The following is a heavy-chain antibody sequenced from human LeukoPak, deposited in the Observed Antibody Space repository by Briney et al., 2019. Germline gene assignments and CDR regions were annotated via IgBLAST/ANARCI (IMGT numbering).Heavy chain of an antibody. V-gene: IGHV4-34*01. CDR3: ARDISGYFYYFDH. CDR2: INHSGST. CDR1: GGSFSGYY. D-gene: IGHD3-9*01. J-gene: IGHJ4*02. Sequence: SETLSLTCAVYGGSFSGYYWSWIRQPPGKGLEWIGEINHSGSTNYNPSLKSRVTISVDTSKNQFSLKLSSVTAADTAVYYCARDISGYFYYFDHWGQGTLVTVSS.